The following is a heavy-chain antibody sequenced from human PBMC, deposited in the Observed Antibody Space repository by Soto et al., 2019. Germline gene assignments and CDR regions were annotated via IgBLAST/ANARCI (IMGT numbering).Heavy chain of an antibody. CDR3: ARDLVSTIGDFDY. Sequence: WASVKVSCKTSGYTFIGYYIHWVRQAPGQGLEWVGWINPNSGATNYAQKLQGRVTMTRDRSISTAYMELSRLRSDDTAVYYCARDLVSTIGDFDYWGQGTQVTVSS. V-gene: IGHV1-2*02. J-gene: IGHJ4*02. D-gene: IGHD5-12*01. CDR1: GYTFIGYY. CDR2: INPNSGAT.